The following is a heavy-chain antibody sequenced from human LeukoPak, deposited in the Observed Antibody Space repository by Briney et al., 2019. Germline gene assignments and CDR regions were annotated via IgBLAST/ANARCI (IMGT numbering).Heavy chain of an antibody. CDR3: TREEDTALVTDWFDP. CDR1: GYGFTGSY. CDR2: INPNTGGT. D-gene: IGHD5-18*01. Sequence: APVKASCKVSGYGFTGSYMPWVGQAPGKGLDGMGRINPNTGGTLYAQSFQGRVTMTRDTSIITVYMELTRLTSDDTAVYYCTREEDTALVTDWFDPWGQGTLVTVSS. J-gene: IGHJ5*02. V-gene: IGHV1-2*06.